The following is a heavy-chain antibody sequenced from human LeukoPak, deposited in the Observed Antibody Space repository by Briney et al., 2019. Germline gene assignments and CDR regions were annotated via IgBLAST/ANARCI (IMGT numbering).Heavy chain of an antibody. CDR1: GFNFTISR. D-gene: IGHD3-10*02. V-gene: IGHV3-7*01. Sequence: GGSLRLSCAAPGFNFTISRMSWVPQAPGKGRERVANIKQDGNDKYYIDCVKGRFTISRDNAKNSLDLQLNNLRAEDTAVYCWSELGITMIGGVWGKGTTVTISS. CDR3: SELGITMIGGV. J-gene: IGHJ6*04. CDR2: IKQDGNDK.